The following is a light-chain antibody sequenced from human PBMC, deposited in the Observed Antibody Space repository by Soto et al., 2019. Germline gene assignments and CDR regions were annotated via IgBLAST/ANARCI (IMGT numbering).Light chain of an antibody. CDR1: QSISTY. V-gene: IGKV1-39*01. Sequence: DIQMTQTPTSLSASVRDRVTITCPASQSISTYLNWYQQKPGKAPKLLIYAASTLQSGVPSRFSGSGSGTVFTLTINLLEPDDFTLYCCRVSGNLLQRFGEVA. CDR2: AAS. CDR3: RVSGNLLQR. J-gene: IGKJ1*01.